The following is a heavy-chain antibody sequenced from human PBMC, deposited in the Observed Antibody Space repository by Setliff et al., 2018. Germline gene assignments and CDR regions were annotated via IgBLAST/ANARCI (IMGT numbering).Heavy chain of an antibody. Sequence: DPPAPGRGLVWVSRINSDGSTTNYADSVKGRFTISRDNAKNTLYLQMNSLRAEDTAVYYCVRGYCSSSSCYGTMGYWGQGTLVTVSS. CDR3: VRGYCSSSSCYGTMGY. V-gene: IGHV3-74*01. D-gene: IGHD2-2*01. CDR2: INSDGSTT. J-gene: IGHJ4*02.